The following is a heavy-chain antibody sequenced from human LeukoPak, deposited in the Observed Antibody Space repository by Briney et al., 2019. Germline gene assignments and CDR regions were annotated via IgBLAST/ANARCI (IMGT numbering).Heavy chain of an antibody. V-gene: IGHV3-30*18. CDR3: AKGYSGSYFGYYGMDV. D-gene: IGHD1-26*01. CDR1: GFTFSSYG. J-gene: IGHJ6*02. Sequence: GRSLRLSCAASGFTFSSYGMHWVRQAPGKGLEWVPVISYDGSNKYYVDSVKGRFTISRDNSKNTLYLQMNSLRAEDTAVYYCAKGYSGSYFGYYGMDVWGQGTTVTVSS. CDR2: ISYDGSNK.